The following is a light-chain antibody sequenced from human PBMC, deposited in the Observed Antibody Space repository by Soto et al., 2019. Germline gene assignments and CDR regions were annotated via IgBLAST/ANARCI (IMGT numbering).Light chain of an antibody. CDR2: WAS. CDR1: QSVLSSSNNKNY. J-gene: IGKJ1*01. CDR3: HQYYSAPWT. V-gene: IGKV4-1*01. Sequence: DIVMTQSPDSLAVSLGERATINCKSSQSVLSSSNNKNYLVWYQQKPGRPPKLLIYWASTRESGVPDRFSGSGSGTDFTLTISSQQAEDVAVYYCHQYYSAPWTFGQGTTVEIK.